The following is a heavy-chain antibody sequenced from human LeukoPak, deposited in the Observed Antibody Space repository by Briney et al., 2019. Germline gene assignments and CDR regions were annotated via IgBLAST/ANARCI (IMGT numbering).Heavy chain of an antibody. CDR1: GGSISSYY. CDR2: IYTSGST. V-gene: IGHV4-4*07. J-gene: IGHJ4*02. CDR3: ARDSALGYCGGDCYPDY. D-gene: IGHD2-21*02. Sequence: PSETLSLTCTVSGGSISSYYWSWIRQPAGKGLEWIGRIYTSGSTNYNPSLKSRVTMSVDTSKNQFSLKLSSVTAADTAVYYCARDSALGYCGGDCYPDYWGQGMLVTVSS.